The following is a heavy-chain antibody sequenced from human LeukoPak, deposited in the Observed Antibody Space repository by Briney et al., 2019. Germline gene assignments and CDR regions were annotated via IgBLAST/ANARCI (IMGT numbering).Heavy chain of an antibody. CDR1: GFTFNDYA. J-gene: IGHJ4*02. CDR3: AKAAAERCASIKCYPFDS. CDR2: ISIDGNNK. Sequence: GGSLRLSCAASGFTFNDYAMHWARQAPGKGLEWVAVISIDGNNKFFADSVKGRFTISRDNSKNTLYLQMSHLRVEDTALYYCAKAAAERCASIKCYPFDSWGQGTLVAVSS. V-gene: IGHV3-30-3*01. D-gene: IGHD1-1*01.